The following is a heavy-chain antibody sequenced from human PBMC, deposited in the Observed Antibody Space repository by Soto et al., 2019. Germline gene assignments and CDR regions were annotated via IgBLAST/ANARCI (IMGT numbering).Heavy chain of an antibody. V-gene: IGHV3-30*18. Sequence: QVQLVESGGGVVQPGRSLRHSCAASGFTFSSYGMHWVRQAPGKGLEWVAVISYDGSNKYYADSVKGRFTISRDNSKNTLYLQMNSLRAEDTAVYYCAKDQAYGSGSTEKSYGTDVWGEGTTVTVSS. CDR2: ISYDGSNK. J-gene: IGHJ6*04. D-gene: IGHD3-10*01. CDR3: AKDQAYGSGSTEKSYGTDV. CDR1: GFTFSSYG.